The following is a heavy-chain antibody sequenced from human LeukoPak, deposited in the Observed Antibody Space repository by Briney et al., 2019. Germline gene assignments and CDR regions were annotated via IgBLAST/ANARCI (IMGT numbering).Heavy chain of an antibody. Sequence: ASVKVSCKASGYTFTSYGISWVRQAPGRGLEWMGWISAYNGNTNYAQKLQGRVTMTTDTSTSTAYMELRSLRSDDTAVYYCARDLRYCSGGSCYLGDPWGQGTLVTVSS. V-gene: IGHV1-18*01. CDR1: GYTFTSYG. J-gene: IGHJ5*02. CDR3: ARDLRYCSGGSCYLGDP. CDR2: ISAYNGNT. D-gene: IGHD2-15*01.